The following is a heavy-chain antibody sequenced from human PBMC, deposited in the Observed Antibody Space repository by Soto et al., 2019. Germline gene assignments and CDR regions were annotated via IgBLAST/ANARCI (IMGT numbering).Heavy chain of an antibody. J-gene: IGHJ4*02. Sequence: GGSLRLSCAASGFTFSSYAMSWVRQAPGKGLEWVSAISGSGGSTYYADSVKGRFTISRDNSKNTLYLQMNSLRAEDTAVYYSAKSSRSYSSSSGFDYWGQGSLVTVSS. V-gene: IGHV3-23*01. CDR2: ISGSGGST. D-gene: IGHD6-6*01. CDR1: GFTFSSYA. CDR3: AKSSRSYSSSSGFDY.